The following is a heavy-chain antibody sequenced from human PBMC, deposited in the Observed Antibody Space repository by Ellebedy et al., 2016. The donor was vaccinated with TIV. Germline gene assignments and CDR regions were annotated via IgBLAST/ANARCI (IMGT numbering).Heavy chain of an antibody. CDR1: GFPFSSYA. V-gene: IGHV3-23*01. J-gene: IGHJ4*02. Sequence: GGSLRLXCAVSGFPFSSYAMSWVRQAPGKGLEWVSSISDSGGNTYYADSVRGRFTFSRDNSKNTLYLQMNSLRAEDTAVYYCAKGWLGAGAGTDFDYWGRGTLVTVSS. D-gene: IGHD6-13*01. CDR3: AKGWLGAGAGTDFDY. CDR2: ISDSGGNT.